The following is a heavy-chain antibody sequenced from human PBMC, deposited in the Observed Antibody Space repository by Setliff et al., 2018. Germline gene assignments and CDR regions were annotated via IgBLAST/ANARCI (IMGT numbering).Heavy chain of an antibody. D-gene: IGHD1-26*01. CDR3: TRDWGAAGSTNAFDI. CDR1: GFTFDDYA. CDR2: ISWNSGSI. V-gene: IGHV3-9*01. J-gene: IGHJ3*02. Sequence: PGGSLRLSCAASGFTFDDYAMHWVRQAPGKGLEWVSGISWNSGSIGYADSVKGRFTISRDNAKNSLYLQMNRLRAEDTAVYYCTRDWGAAGSTNAFDIWGQGTVVTVSS.